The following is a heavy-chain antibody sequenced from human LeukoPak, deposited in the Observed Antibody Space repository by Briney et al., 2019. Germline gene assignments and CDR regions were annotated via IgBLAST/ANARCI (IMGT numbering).Heavy chain of an antibody. CDR1: GYTFTIYW. J-gene: IGHJ4*02. D-gene: IGHD4-17*01. Sequence: GESLKISCKGSGYTFTIYWIAWVRQMPGKGLEWMGIIYPSDSDTRYSPSFQGQVTISAGKSISTAYLQWSSLKASDTAIYYCARLEGLFGDSIIDYWGQGTLVTVSS. V-gene: IGHV5-51*01. CDR3: ARLEGLFGDSIIDY. CDR2: IYPSDSDT.